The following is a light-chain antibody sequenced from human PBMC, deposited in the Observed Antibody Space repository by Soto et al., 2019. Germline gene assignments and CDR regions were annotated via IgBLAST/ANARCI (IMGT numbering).Light chain of an antibody. CDR1: QSVSSSH. J-gene: IGKJ1*01. CDR3: QQYDRSTLT. Sequence: EMVLTQSPGPLSLSPGERASLSCRASQSVSSSHLAWYQQKPGLAPRLLIYGASSRATGIPDRFSGTESETDFTLTSSILQPEDATMYYCQQYDRSTLTFSEETKVDI. V-gene: IGKV3-20*01. CDR2: GAS.